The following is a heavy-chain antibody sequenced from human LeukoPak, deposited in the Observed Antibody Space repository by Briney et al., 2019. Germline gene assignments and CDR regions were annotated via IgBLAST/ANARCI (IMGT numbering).Heavy chain of an antibody. J-gene: IGHJ4*02. CDR2: IYSGGST. V-gene: IGHV3-66*01. Sequence: GGPLRLSCAASGFTVSSNYMSWVRQAPGKGLEWVSVIYSGGSTYYADSVKGRFTISRDNSKNTLYLQMNSLRAEDTAVYYCARTYDYGGNSDYWGQGTLVTVSS. D-gene: IGHD4-23*01. CDR3: ARTYDYGGNSDY. CDR1: GFTVSSNY.